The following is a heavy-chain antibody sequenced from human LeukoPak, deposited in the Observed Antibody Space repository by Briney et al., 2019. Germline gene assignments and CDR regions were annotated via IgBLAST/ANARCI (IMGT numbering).Heavy chain of an antibody. Sequence: GGSLRLSCVGSGFTFSRYWLNWVRQAPGRGLEWVANMNQDGSEIYYLDSVKGRFTISRDNAQNSLHLQMNSLRDEDTAVYYCARDVDTGLVTPPLDYWGQGTLVTVSS. J-gene: IGHJ4*02. CDR2: MNQDGSEI. CDR1: GFTFSRYW. V-gene: IGHV3-7*01. D-gene: IGHD5-18*01. CDR3: ARDVDTGLVTPPLDY.